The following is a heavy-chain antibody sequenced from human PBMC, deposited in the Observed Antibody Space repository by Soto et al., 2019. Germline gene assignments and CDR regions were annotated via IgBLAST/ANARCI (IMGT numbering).Heavy chain of an antibody. V-gene: IGHV3-30*18. CDR1: GFTFSSYD. CDR2: ISYDGSNK. Sequence: GGTLRLSCAASGFTFSSYDMHWVRQAPAKGVVGLAVISYDGSNKYYDASVKGRFTISGDNSKNKLYLQLNSVSAADTAVYYCAKDRLEHYYYYGMDVWGQGTTVTVSS. CDR3: AKDRLEHYYYYGMDV. J-gene: IGHJ6*02. D-gene: IGHD1-1*01.